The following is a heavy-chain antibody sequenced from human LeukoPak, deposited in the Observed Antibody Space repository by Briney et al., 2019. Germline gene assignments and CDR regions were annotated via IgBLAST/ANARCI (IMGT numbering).Heavy chain of an antibody. CDR2: IYYTGNT. J-gene: IGHJ4*02. CDR1: GDTISTSDHY. D-gene: IGHD5-12*01. Sequence: PSETLSLTCSVSGDTISTSDHYWGWIRQPPGKGLEWIGSIYYTGNTYYNPSLKSRVTISVDTSKNQFSLKLSSVTAADTAVYFCARDRSYDYRSGDFDYWGQGTLVTVSS. V-gene: IGHV4-39*07. CDR3: ARDRSYDYRSGDFDY.